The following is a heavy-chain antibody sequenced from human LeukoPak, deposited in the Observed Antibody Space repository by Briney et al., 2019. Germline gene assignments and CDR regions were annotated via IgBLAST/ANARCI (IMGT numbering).Heavy chain of an antibody. D-gene: IGHD2-2*02. CDR2: IWYDGSNK. V-gene: IGHV3-33*06. J-gene: IGHJ5*02. CDR3: AKASVAIPQYCNS. CDR1: GFTFSSYG. Sequence: PGRSLRLSCAASGFTFSSYGMHWVRQAPGKGLEWVAVIWYDGSNKYYADSVKGRFTISRDNSRNTLYLQLNSLTAADTAMYFCAKASVAIPQYCNSWGQGTLVTVSS.